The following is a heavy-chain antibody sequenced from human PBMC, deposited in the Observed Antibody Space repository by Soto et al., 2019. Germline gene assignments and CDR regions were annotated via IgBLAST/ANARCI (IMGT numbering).Heavy chain of an antibody. CDR3: ARESLLWFGESPPMDV. D-gene: IGHD3-10*01. V-gene: IGHV3-53*01. CDR2: IYSGGST. J-gene: IGHJ6*02. CDR1: GFTVSSNY. Sequence: GGSLRLSCAASGFTVSSNYMSWVRQAPGKGLEWVSVIYSGGSTYYADSVKGRFTISRDNSKNTLYLQMNSLRAEVTAVYYCARESLLWFGESPPMDVWGQGTTVTVSS.